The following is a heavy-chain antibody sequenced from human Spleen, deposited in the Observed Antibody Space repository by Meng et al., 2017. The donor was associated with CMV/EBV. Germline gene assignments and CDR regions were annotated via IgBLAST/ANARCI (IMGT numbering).Heavy chain of an antibody. Sequence: QVPVVRSGAEVKTPGSSVKVSCKASGGTFAGYYMHWVRQAPGQGLEWMGRINPNSGGANYAQKFQGRVTMTRDTSISTAYMELSRLRSDDTAVYYCAREGLVGDLRYFDLWGRGTLVTVSS. D-gene: IGHD3-16*01. CDR1: GGTFAGYY. CDR2: INPNSGGA. CDR3: AREGLVGDLRYFDL. V-gene: IGHV1-2*06. J-gene: IGHJ2*01.